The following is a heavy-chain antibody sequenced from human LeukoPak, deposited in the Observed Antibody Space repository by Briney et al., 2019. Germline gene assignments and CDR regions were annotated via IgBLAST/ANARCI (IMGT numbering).Heavy chain of an antibody. D-gene: IGHD2/OR15-2a*01. Sequence: GGSLRLSCAASGFTFSSYAMSWVRQAPGKGLEWVSAISGSGGSTYYADSVKGRFTISRDNSKNTLYLQMNSLRAEDTAVYYCASQQSFHYYYMDVWGKGTTVTVSS. CDR3: ASQQSFHYYYMDV. CDR1: GFTFSSYA. J-gene: IGHJ6*03. V-gene: IGHV3-23*01. CDR2: ISGSGGST.